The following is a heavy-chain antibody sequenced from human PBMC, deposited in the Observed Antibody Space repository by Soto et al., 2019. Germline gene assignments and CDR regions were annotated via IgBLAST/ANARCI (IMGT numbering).Heavy chain of an antibody. CDR2: IYYNGTT. Sequence: VQLQESGEGLVKPSEILSLTCTVSGGSVSSYHWTWIRQSPGKGREWIGYIYYNGTTDYNPSLKSRVTISVSTSKRQFSLRLTSVTAADTAVYYCAREFFWRSSSSPTYYYYLDVWGKGTTVTVSS. D-gene: IGHD6-6*01. CDR1: GGSVSSYH. CDR3: AREFFWRSSSSPTYYYYLDV. J-gene: IGHJ6*03. V-gene: IGHV4-59*02.